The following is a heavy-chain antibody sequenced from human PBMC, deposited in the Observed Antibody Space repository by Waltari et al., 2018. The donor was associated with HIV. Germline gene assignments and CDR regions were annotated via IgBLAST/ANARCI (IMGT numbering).Heavy chain of an antibody. CDR2: ISGSGGST. D-gene: IGHD2-15*01. Sequence: EVQLLESGGGLVQPGGSLRLSCAASGFTFSSYALCWVRRAPGKGREWVSAISGSGGSTYYADSVKGRFTISRDNSKNTLYLQMNSLRAEDTAVYYCAKPGLLLLDDAFDIWGQGTMVTVSS. CDR3: AKPGLLLLDDAFDI. CDR1: GFTFSSYA. V-gene: IGHV3-23*01. J-gene: IGHJ3*02.